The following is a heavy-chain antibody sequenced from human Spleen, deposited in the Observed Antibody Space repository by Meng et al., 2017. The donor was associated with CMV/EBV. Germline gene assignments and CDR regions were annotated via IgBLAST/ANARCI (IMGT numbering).Heavy chain of an antibody. D-gene: IGHD6-13*01. CDR2: IYSNDDK. CDR3: AHTRTIEVASKRGGVFAY. CDR1: SLNISGAG. V-gene: IGHV2-5*01. J-gene: IGHJ4*02. Sequence: SLNISGAGVGRIRQSPGKALEWVAVIYSNDDKRYSPSLKSRLTITKDTSRNQVVLTVTNMDPVDTATYYCAHTRTIEVASKRGGVFAYWGQGTLVTVSS.